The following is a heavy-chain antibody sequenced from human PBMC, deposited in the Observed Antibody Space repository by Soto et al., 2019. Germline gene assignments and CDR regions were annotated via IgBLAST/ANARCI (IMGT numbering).Heavy chain of an antibody. CDR3: AKHEGYCSTTTCSNFDY. V-gene: IGHV3-30-3*02. CDR2: ISYDGGKK. D-gene: IGHD2-2*01. Sequence: GGSLRLSCAASGFNFSSYAMHWVRQAPGKGLEWVAVISYDGGKKYYADSVKGRFTISRDNSKNTLYVEMNSLSAEDTAVYYCAKHEGYCSTTTCSNFDYWGQGTLVTVSS. J-gene: IGHJ4*02. CDR1: GFNFSSYA.